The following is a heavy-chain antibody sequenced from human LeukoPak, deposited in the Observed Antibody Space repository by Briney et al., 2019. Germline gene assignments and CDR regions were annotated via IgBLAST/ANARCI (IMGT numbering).Heavy chain of an antibody. CDR3: ARNLGVIVPAAAFDY. Sequence: GGTLTLSCAASGFTFSSYAMSWVRQAPGKGLEWVSAISGSGGNTYYADFVKGRITIFSTNSKNILFLLIYILRAEDTAVYYCARNLGVIVPAAAFDYWGQGTLVTVSS. CDR1: GFTFSSYA. D-gene: IGHD2-2*01. J-gene: IGHJ4*02. V-gene: IGHV3-23*01. CDR2: ISGSGGNT.